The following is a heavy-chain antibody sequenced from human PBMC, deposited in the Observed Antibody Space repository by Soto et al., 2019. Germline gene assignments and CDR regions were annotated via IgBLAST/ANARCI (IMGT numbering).Heavy chain of an antibody. CDR1: GFTFSSYW. V-gene: IGHV3-7*03. Sequence: GGSLRLSCAASGFTFSSYWMSWVRQAPGKGLEWVANIKQDGSEKYYVDSVKGRFTISRDNAKNSLYLQMNSLRAEDTAVYYCARYDVDTAMETPGAFDIWGQGTMVTVSS. J-gene: IGHJ3*02. D-gene: IGHD5-18*01. CDR3: ARYDVDTAMETPGAFDI. CDR2: IKQDGSEK.